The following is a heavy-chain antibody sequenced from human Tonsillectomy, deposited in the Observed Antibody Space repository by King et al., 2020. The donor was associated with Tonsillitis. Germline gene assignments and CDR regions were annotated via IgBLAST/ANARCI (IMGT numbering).Heavy chain of an antibody. CDR1: GGSISSYY. CDR3: ARLGVEGYGSGWYTPSFDY. D-gene: IGHD6-19*01. V-gene: IGHV4-59*08. J-gene: IGHJ4*02. CDR2: ISYSGST. Sequence: VQLQESGPGLVKPSGTLSLTCTVSGGSISSYYWSWIRQSPGKGLDLIGYISYSGSTNYNPSLKSRLTISVDTSKNQFSLKLSSVTAADTAVYYCARLGVEGYGSGWYTPSFDYWGQGTLVTVSS.